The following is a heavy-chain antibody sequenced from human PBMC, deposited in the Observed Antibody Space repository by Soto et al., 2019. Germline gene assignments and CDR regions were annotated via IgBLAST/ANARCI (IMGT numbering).Heavy chain of an antibody. V-gene: IGHV4-59*01. CDR1: GGSISSYY. CDR2: IYYSGST. CDR3: AKNSLFLQMSSLRAEDTAVYYCAKEGEGRRIGGSLWTSSFRITVAGPDY. D-gene: IGHD2-21*01. Sequence: SETLSLTCTVSGGSISSYYWSWIRQPPGKGLEWIGYIYYSGSTNYNPSLKSRVTISVDTSKNQFSLKLSSVKGRFTISRDNAKNSLFLQMSSLRAEDTAVYYCAKEGEGRRIGGSLWTSSFRITVAGPDYWGRGTLVTVSS. J-gene: IGHJ4*02.